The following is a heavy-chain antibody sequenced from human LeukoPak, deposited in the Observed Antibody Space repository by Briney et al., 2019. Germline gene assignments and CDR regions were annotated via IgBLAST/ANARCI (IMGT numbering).Heavy chain of an antibody. CDR1: GFTFSNYW. Sequence: TGGSLRLSCAASGFTFSNYWMHWVRQAPGKGLVWVSRINSDGSSTTYADSVKGRFTISRDNAKNTLYLQMNNLRAEDTAVYSCARDRERAAGNFFDPWGQGTLVTVSS. D-gene: IGHD6-13*01. CDR2: INSDGSST. CDR3: ARDRERAAGNFFDP. V-gene: IGHV3-74*01. J-gene: IGHJ5*02.